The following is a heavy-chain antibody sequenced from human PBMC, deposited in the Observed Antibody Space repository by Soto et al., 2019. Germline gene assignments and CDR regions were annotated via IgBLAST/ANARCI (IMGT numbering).Heavy chain of an antibody. CDR1: GYSFTSYW. J-gene: IGHJ6*02. V-gene: IGHV5-10-1*01. CDR2: IDPSDSYT. Sequence: GESLKISCKGSGYSFTSYWISWVRQMPGKGLEWMGRIDPSDSYTNYSPSFQGHVTISADKSISTAYLQWSSLKASDTAMYYCARRSGDRSRSYGLVVWGQGTTVTVS. D-gene: IGHD3-10*01. CDR3: ARRSGDRSRSYGLVV.